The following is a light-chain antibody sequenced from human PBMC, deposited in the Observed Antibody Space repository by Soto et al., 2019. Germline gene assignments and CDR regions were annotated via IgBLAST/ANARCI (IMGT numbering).Light chain of an antibody. CDR2: SNN. CDR1: SSNIGSYY. V-gene: IGLV1-47*02. Sequence: QSVLTQPPSASGTPGQRVTISCSGSSSNIGSYYVYWYQQLPGTAPKLLIYSNNERPPGVPDRFSGSKSGTSASLAISGIRSEDEADYYCAAWDDSLSGPVFGGGTTVTVL. J-gene: IGLJ3*02. CDR3: AAWDDSLSGPV.